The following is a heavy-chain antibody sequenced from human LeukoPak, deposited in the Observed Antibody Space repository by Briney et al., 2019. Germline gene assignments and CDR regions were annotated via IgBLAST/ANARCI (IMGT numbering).Heavy chain of an antibody. V-gene: IGHV4-59*01. Sequence: PSETLSLTCTVSGGSISSYYWSWIRQPPGKGLEWIGNIYYSGSTNYNSSLKSRVTISIDRSKNQFSLKLNSVTAADTAVYYCVRDATGANWYFDLWAVAPWSLSHQ. D-gene: IGHD2-15*01. J-gene: IGHJ2*01. CDR1: GGSISSYY. CDR2: IYYSGST. CDR3: VRDATGANWYFDL.